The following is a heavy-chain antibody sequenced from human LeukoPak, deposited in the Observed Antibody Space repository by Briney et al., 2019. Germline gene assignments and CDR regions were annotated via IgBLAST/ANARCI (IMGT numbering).Heavy chain of an antibody. J-gene: IGHJ6*03. CDR2: ISSSSSTI. CDR1: GFTFSSYS. CDR3: ARGPTYYYGSGPYYYYYMDV. Sequence: SGGSLRLSCAASGFTFSSYSMNWVRQAPGKGLEWVSYISSSSSTIYYADSVKGRFTISRDNAKNSLYLQMNSLRAEDTAVYYCARGPTYYYGSGPYYYYYMDVWGKGTTVTVSS. D-gene: IGHD3-10*01. V-gene: IGHV3-48*01.